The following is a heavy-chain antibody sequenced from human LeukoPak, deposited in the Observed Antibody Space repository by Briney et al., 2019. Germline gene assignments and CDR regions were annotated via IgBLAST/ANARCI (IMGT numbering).Heavy chain of an antibody. J-gene: IGHJ4*02. CDR3: ARHNAPRRVGFDF. CDR2: LSHAGNT. D-gene: IGHD2-2*01. CDR1: GDSVRNDFYY. V-gene: IGHV4-39*01. Sequence: SETLSLTCSVSGDSVRNDFYYWGWIRQPPGKGLEWVACLSHAGNTWYNPSLESRLSISVDASKNQFSLKFSSVTAADTALYWCARHNAPRRVGFDFWGQGILVTVSS.